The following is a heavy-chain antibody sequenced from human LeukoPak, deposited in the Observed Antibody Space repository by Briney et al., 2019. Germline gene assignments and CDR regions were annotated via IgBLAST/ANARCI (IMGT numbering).Heavy chain of an antibody. V-gene: IGHV3-30*03. J-gene: IGHJ3*02. D-gene: IGHD3-10*01. Sequence: GRSLRLSCAAAGFTFSSYGKHWVRQAPGKGLEWVAVISYDGSNKYYADSVKGRFTISRDNSKNTLYLQMNSLRAEDTAVYYCARPYGSGSYSYAFDIWGQGTMVTVSS. CDR2: ISYDGSNK. CDR1: GFTFSSYG. CDR3: ARPYGSGSYSYAFDI.